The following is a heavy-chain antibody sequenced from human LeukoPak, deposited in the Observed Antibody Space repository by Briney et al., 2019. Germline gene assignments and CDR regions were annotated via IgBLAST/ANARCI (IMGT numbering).Heavy chain of an antibody. V-gene: IGHV3-33*01. D-gene: IGHD5-24*01. CDR1: GFTFSSYG. CDR3: ARDQEDGYNNAFDI. J-gene: IGHJ3*02. Sequence: GGSLRLSCAASGFTFSSYGMHWVRQAPGKGLEWVAVIWYDGSNKYYADSVKGRFTISRDNSKNTLYLQMNSLRAEDTAVYYCARDQEDGYNNAFDIWGQGTMVTVSS. CDR2: IWYDGSNK.